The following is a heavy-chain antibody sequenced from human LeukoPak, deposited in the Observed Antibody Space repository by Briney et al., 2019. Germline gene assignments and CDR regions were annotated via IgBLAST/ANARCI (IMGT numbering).Heavy chain of an antibody. CDR3: TRVPYCSGGSCYALRLDY. J-gene: IGHJ4*02. V-gene: IGHV3-49*04. CDR1: GSTGNTNY. CDR2: IRSKAYGGTT. D-gene: IGHD2-15*01. Sequence: GGSLRLSCAVSGSTGNTNYMIWVRQAPGKGLEWVGFIRSKAYGGTTEYAASVKGRFTISRDDSKSIAYLQMNSLKTEDTAVYYCTRVPYCSGGSCYALRLDYWGQGTLVTVSS.